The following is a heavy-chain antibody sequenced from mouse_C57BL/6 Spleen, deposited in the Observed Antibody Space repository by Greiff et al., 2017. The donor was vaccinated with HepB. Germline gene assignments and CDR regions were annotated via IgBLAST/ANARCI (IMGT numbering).Heavy chain of an antibody. D-gene: IGHD2-4*01. Sequence: VQLKESVAELVRPGASVKLSCTASGFNIKNTYMHWVKQRPEQGLEWIGRIDPANGNTKYAPKFPGKATITADTSANTAYLQLSSLTSEDTALYYCASLYDYDVVGTYWGQGTLVTVSA. V-gene: IGHV14-3*01. CDR1: GFNIKNTY. CDR3: ASLYDYDVVGTY. CDR2: IDPANGNT. J-gene: IGHJ3*01.